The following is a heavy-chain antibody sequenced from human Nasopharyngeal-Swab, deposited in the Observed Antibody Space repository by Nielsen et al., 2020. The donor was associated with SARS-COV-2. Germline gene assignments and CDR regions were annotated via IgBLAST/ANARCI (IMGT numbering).Heavy chain of an antibody. CDR3: ARAPYDFWSGYSMHYFDY. CDR2: IYPGDSDT. Sequence: VRQMPGKGLEWMGIIYPGDSDTRYSPSFQGQVTISADKSISTAYLQWSSLKASDTAMYYCARAPYDFWSGYSMHYFDYWGQGTLVTVSS. D-gene: IGHD3-3*01. V-gene: IGHV5-51*01. J-gene: IGHJ4*02.